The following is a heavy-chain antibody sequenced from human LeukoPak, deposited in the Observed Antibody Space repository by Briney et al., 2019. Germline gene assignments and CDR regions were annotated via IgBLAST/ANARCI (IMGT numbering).Heavy chain of an antibody. V-gene: IGHV1-46*01. CDR3: ARDQVLGAYGLANY. CDR1: GYTFTSYS. CDR2: INPSGGDT. D-gene: IGHD3-16*01. J-gene: IGHJ4*02. Sequence: GASGRVSCKASGYTFTSYSMHWVRQAPGQGLEWMGVINPSGGDTTYAQTFQGRVTMTRDTSTSTVYMELSSLRSEDTAMYFCARDQVLGAYGLANYWGQGTLVTVSS.